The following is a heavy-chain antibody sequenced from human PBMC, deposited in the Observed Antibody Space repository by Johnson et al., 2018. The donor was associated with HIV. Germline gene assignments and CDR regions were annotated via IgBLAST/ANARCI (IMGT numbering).Heavy chain of an antibody. J-gene: IGHJ3*02. V-gene: IGHV3-53*01. CDR3: AKDRMVWGYDAFDI. CDR2: LYSGGST. D-gene: IGHD3-16*01. Sequence: VQLVESGGGLIQPGGSLRLSCAASGFTVSSNYMSWFRQAPGKGLEWVSVLYSGGSTYYADSVKGRFTISRDNSKNTLYLQMNSLRAEDTAVYYCAKDRMVWGYDAFDIWGQGTMVTVSS. CDR1: GFTVSSNY.